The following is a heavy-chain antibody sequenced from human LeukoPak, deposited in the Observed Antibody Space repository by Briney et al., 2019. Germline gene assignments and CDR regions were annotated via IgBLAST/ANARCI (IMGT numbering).Heavy chain of an antibody. V-gene: IGHV3-48*03. Sequence: QAGGSQRLSCEVSGFTFSGYEMNWVRQAPGKGLEWVSYISGSGTTIYYADSVMGRFTISRDNAKNSLYLHMNSLRAEDTAVYYCARVGNFDYWGQGTLVTVSS. J-gene: IGHJ4*02. CDR1: GFTFSGYE. CDR3: ARVGNFDY. CDR2: ISGSGTTI.